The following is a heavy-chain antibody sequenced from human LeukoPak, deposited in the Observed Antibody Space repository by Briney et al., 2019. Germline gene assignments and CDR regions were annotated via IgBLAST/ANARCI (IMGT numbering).Heavy chain of an antibody. Sequence: ASVKVSCKASGYTFTSNGISWVRQAPGQGLEWMGWISAYNGNTNYEQKLQGRVTMTTDTSTSTAFMELRSLRSDDMAVYYCARDMEWWELGARVKRFDPWGQGTLVTVSS. CDR2: ISAYNGNT. CDR3: ARDMEWWELGARVKRFDP. J-gene: IGHJ5*02. D-gene: IGHD3-10*01. CDR1: GYTFTSNG. V-gene: IGHV1-18*03.